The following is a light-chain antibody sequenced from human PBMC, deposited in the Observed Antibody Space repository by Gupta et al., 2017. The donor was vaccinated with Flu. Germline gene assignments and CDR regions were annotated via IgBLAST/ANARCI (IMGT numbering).Light chain of an antibody. Sequence: DIRMTQSPSTLSASIGDTVTISCRASQNIDEWLAWYQLKPGKAPKLLIYKASTLENGVPSRFSGSGSGAKFTLTIKNLQRDDSASYFCQQYFSYRSFGQGTKVEIK. CDR2: KAS. V-gene: IGKV1-5*03. CDR1: QNIDEW. CDR3: QQYFSYRS. J-gene: IGKJ1*01.